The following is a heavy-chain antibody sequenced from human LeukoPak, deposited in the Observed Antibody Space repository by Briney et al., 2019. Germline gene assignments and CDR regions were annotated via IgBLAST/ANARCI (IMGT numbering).Heavy chain of an antibody. J-gene: IGHJ5*02. V-gene: IGHV3-74*01. CDR2: IREDGTIT. CDR1: GFTFSSYW. D-gene: IGHD1-26*01. Sequence: GGSLRLSCAASGFTFSSYWMRWVRHVPGKGLVWVSRIREDGTITNYEDSVKGRFTIFRDNARNTLYLQMHSLRAEDTAIYYCARNFVGPSTSDFDPWGQGTQVTVSS. CDR3: ARNFVGPSTSDFDP.